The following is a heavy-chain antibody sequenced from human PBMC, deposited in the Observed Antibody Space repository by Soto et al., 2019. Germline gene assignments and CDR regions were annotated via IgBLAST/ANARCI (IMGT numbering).Heavy chain of an antibody. Sequence: VQLLESGGGLVQPGGSLRLSCAASGFTFSSYAMHWVRQAPGKGLEWVAVISYDGSNKYYADSVKGRFTISRDNSKNTLYLQMNSLRAEDTAVYYCARDASYQLLYYYYYGMDVWGQGTTVTVSS. D-gene: IGHD2-2*01. CDR1: GFTFSSYA. J-gene: IGHJ6*02. CDR2: ISYDGSNK. V-gene: IGHV3-30-3*01. CDR3: ARDASYQLLYYYYYGMDV.